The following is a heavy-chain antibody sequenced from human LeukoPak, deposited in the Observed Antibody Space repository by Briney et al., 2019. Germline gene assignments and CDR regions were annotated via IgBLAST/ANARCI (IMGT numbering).Heavy chain of an antibody. CDR3: ATGSSYD. CDR2: IKQDGSET. D-gene: IGHD6-13*01. J-gene: IGHJ4*02. V-gene: IGHV3-7*01. CDR1: GFTVNLYW. Sequence: GGSLRLSCAASGFTVNLYWMTWVRQAPGKGLEWVANIKQDGSETYFGASLKGRFTISRDNAKNSLYLQMNSLRAEDTAVYYCATGSSYDWGQGTLVTVSS.